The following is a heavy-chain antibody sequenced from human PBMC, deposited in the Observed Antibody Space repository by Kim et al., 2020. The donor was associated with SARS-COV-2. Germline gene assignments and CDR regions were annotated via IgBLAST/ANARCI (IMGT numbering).Heavy chain of an antibody. J-gene: IGHJ4*02. Sequence: GESLKISCKGSGYSFTSYWIGWVRQMPGKGLEWMGIIYPGDSDTRYSPSFQGQVTISADKSISTAYLQWSSLKASDTAMYYCARHQHLGDELLGFDYWGQGTLVTVSS. CDR3: ARHQHLGDELLGFDY. V-gene: IGHV5-51*01. CDR1: GYSFTSYW. D-gene: IGHD1-26*01. CDR2: IYPGDSDT.